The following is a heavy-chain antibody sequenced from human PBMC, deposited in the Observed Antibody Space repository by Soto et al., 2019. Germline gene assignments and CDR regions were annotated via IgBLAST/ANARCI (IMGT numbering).Heavy chain of an antibody. Sequence: SVKVSCKASGGTFSSYAISWVRQAPGQGLEWMGGTIPIFGTANYAQKFQGRVTITADKSTSTAYMELSSLRSEDTAVYYCAKSRYSDSSGDFYDYWGQGTLVTVSS. V-gene: IGHV1-69*06. CDR1: GGTFSSYA. CDR2: TIPIFGTA. CDR3: AKSRYSDSSGDFYDY. D-gene: IGHD3-22*01. J-gene: IGHJ4*02.